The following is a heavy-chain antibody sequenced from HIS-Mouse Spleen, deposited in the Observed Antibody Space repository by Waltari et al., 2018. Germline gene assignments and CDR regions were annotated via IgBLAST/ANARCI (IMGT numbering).Heavy chain of an antibody. CDR3: AREIPYSSSWYDWYFDL. V-gene: IGHV4-39*07. CDR1: GGSISSSSYY. J-gene: IGHJ2*01. CDR2: SYYRGMT. D-gene: IGHD6-13*01. Sequence: QLQLQESGPGLVKPSETLSLTCTVSGGSISSSSYYWGWIRQPPGKGLEWIGSSYYRGMTYYNPSLKMRVTISGDTSKNQSSLKLSSVTAADTAVYYCAREIPYSSSWYDWYFDLWGRGTLVTVSS.